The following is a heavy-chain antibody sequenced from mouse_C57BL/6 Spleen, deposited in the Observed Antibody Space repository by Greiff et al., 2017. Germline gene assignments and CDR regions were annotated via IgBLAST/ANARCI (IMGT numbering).Heavy chain of an antibody. V-gene: IGHV14-3*01. CDR2: IDPANGNT. D-gene: IGHD1-1*01. Sequence: VQLQQSVAELVRPGASVKLSCTASGFNIKNTYMHWVKQRPEQGLEWIGRIDPANGNTKYAPKFQGKATITADTSSNTAYLQLSSLTSEDTAIYYCARGTTVVARGDYAMDYWGQGTSVTVSS. CDR1: GFNIKNTY. J-gene: IGHJ4*01. CDR3: ARGTTVVARGDYAMDY.